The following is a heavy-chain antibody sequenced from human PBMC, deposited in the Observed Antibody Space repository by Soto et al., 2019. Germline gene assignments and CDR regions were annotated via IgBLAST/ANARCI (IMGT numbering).Heavy chain of an antibody. V-gene: IGHV3-30*18. J-gene: IGHJ5*02. CDR1: GFTFSSYG. CDR2: ISDDGSNK. CDR3: AKAIKGGGIAVGGFDP. D-gene: IGHD6-19*01. Sequence: QVQLVESGGGVVQPGRSLRLSCAASGFTFSSYGMHWVRQAPGKGLEWVAVISDDGSNKFYADSLKGRFTISRDNSKNTLYLQMNSLRAEDTAVYYCAKAIKGGGIAVGGFDPWGQGTLVTVSS.